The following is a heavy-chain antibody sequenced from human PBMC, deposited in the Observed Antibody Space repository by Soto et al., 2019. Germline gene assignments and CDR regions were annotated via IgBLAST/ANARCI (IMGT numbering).Heavy chain of an antibody. V-gene: IGHV4-31*03. J-gene: IGHJ6*02. CDR2: IYYSGST. Sequence: SETLSLTCTVSGGSISSGGYYWSWIRQHPGKGLEWIGYIYYSGSTYYNPSLKSRVTISVDTSKNQFSLKLSSVTAADTAVYYCARVSSCSSPSSPHYYYYHGMDVWGQGTTVTVSS. D-gene: IGHD2-2*01. CDR1: GGSISSGGYY. CDR3: ARVSSCSSPSSPHYYYYHGMDV.